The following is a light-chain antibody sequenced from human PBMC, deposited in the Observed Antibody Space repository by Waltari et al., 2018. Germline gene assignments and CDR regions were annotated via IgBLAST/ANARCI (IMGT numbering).Light chain of an antibody. CDR3: QQYDNYFYT. CDR2: RSS. CDR1: QRIRDW. Sequence: DIQMTQSPSTLSASSGDRVTITCRASQRIRDWLAWYQQKPGKAPKLLIHRSSTLASGVPSRFSGSGSGTEFTLTISGLQPDDFATYYCQQYDNYFYTFGQGTKLEI. J-gene: IGKJ2*01. V-gene: IGKV1-5*03.